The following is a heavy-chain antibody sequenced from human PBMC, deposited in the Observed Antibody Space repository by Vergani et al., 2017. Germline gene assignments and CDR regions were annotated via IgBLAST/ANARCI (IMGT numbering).Heavy chain of an antibody. CDR2: INAGNGNT. V-gene: IGHV1-3*01. D-gene: IGHD3-22*01. Sequence: QVQLVQSGAEVKKPGASVKASCKASGYTFTSYAMHWVRQAPGQRLEWMGWINAGNGNTKYSQKFQGRVTITRDTSASTAYMELSSLRSEDTAVYYCAGGGPTYYYDSSGYXFDYWGKGTLVTVSS. J-gene: IGHJ4*02. CDR3: AGGGPTYYYDSSGYXFDY. CDR1: GYTFTSYA.